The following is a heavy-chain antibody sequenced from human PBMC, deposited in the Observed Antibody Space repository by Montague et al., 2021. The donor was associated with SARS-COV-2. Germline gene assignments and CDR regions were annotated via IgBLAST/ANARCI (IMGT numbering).Heavy chain of an antibody. Sequence: SETLSLTCTVSGGSISSSTYYWGWIRQPPGKGLEWIGTIYYSGTTYYNPSLKSRVTISINTYRNKYSLNLKSVTAADTAVYYCARADYYGSLENWGQGTLVPVSS. J-gene: IGHJ4*02. CDR1: GGSISSSTYY. V-gene: IGHV4-39*01. CDR3: ARADYYGSLEN. D-gene: IGHD3-10*01. CDR2: IYYSGTT.